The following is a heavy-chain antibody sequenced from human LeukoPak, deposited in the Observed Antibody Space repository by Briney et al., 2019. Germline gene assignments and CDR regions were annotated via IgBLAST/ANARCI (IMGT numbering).Heavy chain of an antibody. D-gene: IGHD4-17*01. CDR1: GSTFTNYW. Sequence: GASLQISCKGSGSTFTNYWIGWVRQLPGKGLEWMGIIYPGDSDTRYSPSFQGQVTISADKSISTAYLQWSSLKASDTAMYYCARHYDYGDYEPYAYWGQGTLVTVSS. CDR3: ARHYDYGDYEPYAY. CDR2: IYPGDSDT. J-gene: IGHJ4*02. V-gene: IGHV5-51*01.